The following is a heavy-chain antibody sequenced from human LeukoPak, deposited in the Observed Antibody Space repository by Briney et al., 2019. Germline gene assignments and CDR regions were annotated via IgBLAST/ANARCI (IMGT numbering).Heavy chain of an antibody. V-gene: IGHV3-74*01. CDR2: INSDGSST. CDR1: GFTFSSYW. CDR3: ARDLVGALGY. D-gene: IGHD1-26*01. Sequence: AGTLRLSCAASGFTFSSYWMHWVRQPPGKGLVWVSRINSDGSSTSYEDSLKGRFTISRDNAKNTLFLQMNSLRAEDTAVYYCARDLVGALGYWGQGTLVTVSS. J-gene: IGHJ4*02.